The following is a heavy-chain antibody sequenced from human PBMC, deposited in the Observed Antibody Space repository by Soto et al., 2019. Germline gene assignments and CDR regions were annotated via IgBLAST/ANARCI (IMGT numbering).Heavy chain of an antibody. CDR1: DFTFSNAW. CDR3: TTAALGYCSGGSCYSGWVPWHFQH. J-gene: IGHJ1*01. D-gene: IGHD2-15*01. CDR2: IKSKTDGGTT. V-gene: IGHV3-15*07. Sequence: LSCAACDFTFSNAWMEWVRQAPGKGLEWVGRIKSKTDGGTTDYAAPVKGRFTISRDDSKNTLYLQMNSLKTEDTAVYYCTTAALGYCSGGSCYSGWVPWHFQHSGQGTLVTVSS.